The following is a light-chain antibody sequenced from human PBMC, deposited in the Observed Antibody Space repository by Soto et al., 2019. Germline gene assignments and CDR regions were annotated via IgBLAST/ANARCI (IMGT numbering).Light chain of an antibody. CDR1: QSVSSY. CDR3: QQRSNWRLFT. J-gene: IGKJ3*01. V-gene: IGKV3-11*01. CDR2: DAS. Sequence: EIVLTQSPATLSLSPGERATLSCRASQSVSSYLAWYQQKPGQAPRLLIYDASNRASGIPARFSGSGSGTEFTLTISSLEPEDFAVYYCQQRSNWRLFTFGPGTKVDIK.